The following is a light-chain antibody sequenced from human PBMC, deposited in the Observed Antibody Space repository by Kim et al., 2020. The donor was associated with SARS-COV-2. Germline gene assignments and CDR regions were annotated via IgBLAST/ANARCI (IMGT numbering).Light chain of an antibody. CDR2: GAS. CDR3: QKYNGAPWT. J-gene: IGKJ1*01. Sequence: ASVGDTVTIACRASQGISNYLAWYQQKPGKVPKVLIFGASALQSGVPSRFSGSGSGTDFTLTISSLQPEDVATYYCQKYNGAPWTFGQGTKVDIK. V-gene: IGKV1-27*01. CDR1: QGISNY.